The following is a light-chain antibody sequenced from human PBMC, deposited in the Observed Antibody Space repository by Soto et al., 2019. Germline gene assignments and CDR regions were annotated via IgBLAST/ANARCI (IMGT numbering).Light chain of an antibody. CDR1: QSVSSK. J-gene: IGKJ1*01. CDR3: QQYNNWPRT. V-gene: IGKV3-15*01. CDR2: GAS. Sequence: EIVMTQSPATLSVSPGERATLSCRASQSVSSKLAWYQQKPGRAPRLLIYGASSRATGIPARFSGSGSGTEFTLTISSLQSEDFAVYYCQQYNNWPRTFGQGTKVEIK.